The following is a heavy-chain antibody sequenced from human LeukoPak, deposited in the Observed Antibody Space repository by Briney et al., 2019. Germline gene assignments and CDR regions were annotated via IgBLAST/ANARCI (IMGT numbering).Heavy chain of an antibody. CDR1: GFTFSSYS. CDR3: AKESSNWYYFDY. V-gene: IGHV3-21*01. Sequence: PGGSLRLSCAASGFTFSSYSMHWVRQAPGKGLEWVSSITSSSSYIYYADSVKGRFTISRDSAENSLYLQMNSLRAEDTALYFCAKESSNWYYFDYWGQGTLVTVSS. D-gene: IGHD6-13*01. J-gene: IGHJ4*02. CDR2: ITSSSSYI.